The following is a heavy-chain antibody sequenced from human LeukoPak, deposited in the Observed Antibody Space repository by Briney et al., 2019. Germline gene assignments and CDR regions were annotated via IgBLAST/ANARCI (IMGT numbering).Heavy chain of an antibody. CDR3: ARAEGLRDSSGYYYEYRGFEI. CDR2: IYIPGST. J-gene: IGHJ3*02. V-gene: IGHV4-61*02. Sequence: SQTLSLTCTVSGGSISSGSYYWSWIRQPAGKGLEWIGRIYIPGSTNYNPSLKSRVTISVDTSKNQFSLKLTSVTAADTAVYYCARAEGLRDSSGYYYEYRGFEIWGQGTMVTVSS. CDR1: GGSISSGSYY. D-gene: IGHD3-22*01.